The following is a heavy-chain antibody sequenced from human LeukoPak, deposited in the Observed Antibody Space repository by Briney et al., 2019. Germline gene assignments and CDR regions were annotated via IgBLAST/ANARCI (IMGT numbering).Heavy chain of an antibody. Sequence: GASVKVSCKASGYTFTSYDINRVRQATGQGLEWMGWMNPNSGNTGYAQKFQGRVTMTRNTSICTAYMELSSLRSEETAVYYCARSKWKRAPDDFDIWGQGTMVTVSS. D-gene: IGHD1-20*01. CDR2: MNPNSGNT. CDR1: GYTFTSYD. CDR3: ARSKWKRAPDDFDI. V-gene: IGHV1-8*01. J-gene: IGHJ3*02.